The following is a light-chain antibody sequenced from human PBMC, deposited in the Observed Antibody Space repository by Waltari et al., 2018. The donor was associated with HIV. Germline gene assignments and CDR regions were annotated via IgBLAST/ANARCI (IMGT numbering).Light chain of an antibody. CDR3: SSFTTSNTLL. V-gene: IGLV2-14*01. CDR2: EVS. Sequence: QSALTQPASVSGSPGQSITVSCIGTSSDGGAYNYVTWYQQTPGTAPKLVIFEVSNRPSGISNRFSGSKSGSTASLTISGLQTEDEADYYCSSFTTSNTLLFGGGTKVTVL. CDR1: SSDGGAYNY. J-gene: IGLJ3*02.